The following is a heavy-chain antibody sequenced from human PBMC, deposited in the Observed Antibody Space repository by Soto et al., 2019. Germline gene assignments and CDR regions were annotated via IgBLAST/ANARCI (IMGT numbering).Heavy chain of an antibody. V-gene: IGHV1-69*13. Sequence: ASVKVSCKASGGTFSSYAISWVRQAPGQGLEWMGGIIPIFGTANYAQKFQGRVTITADESTSTAYMELSSLRSEDTAVYYCARKRREWLLPRYYYYGMDVWGQGTTVTVSS. J-gene: IGHJ6*02. CDR1: GGTFSSYA. CDR2: IIPIFGTA. CDR3: ARKRREWLLPRYYYYGMDV. D-gene: IGHD3-3*01.